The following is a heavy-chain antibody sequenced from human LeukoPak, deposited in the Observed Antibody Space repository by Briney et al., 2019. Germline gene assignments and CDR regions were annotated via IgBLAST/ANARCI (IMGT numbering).Heavy chain of an antibody. Sequence: PSETLSLTCSVSGDSISSGYYWGWIRQPPGKGLEWIGSIYHSGNSYYNLSLERRLTMSVDKSTNRFSLSLTSLSAADTAVYYCAKGRHCTSASCDLFDPWGQGTLVIVSS. J-gene: IGHJ5*02. V-gene: IGHV4-38-2*02. CDR3: AKGRHCTSASCDLFDP. D-gene: IGHD2-2*01. CDR1: GDSISSGYY. CDR2: IYHSGNS.